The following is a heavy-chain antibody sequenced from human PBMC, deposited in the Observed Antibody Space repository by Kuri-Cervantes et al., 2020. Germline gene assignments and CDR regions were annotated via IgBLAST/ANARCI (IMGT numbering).Heavy chain of an antibody. CDR1: GGSISSYY. CDR2: IHYSGST. J-gene: IGHJ4*02. CDR3: ARGTHGATALDY. V-gene: IGHV4-59*01. D-gene: IGHD1-26*01. Sequence: SETLSLTCTVSGGSISSYYWSWIRQPPGKGLEWIGYIHYSGSTNYNPSLKSRVTISVDTSKNQFSLKLSSVTAADTAVYYCARGTHGATALDYWGQGTLVTVSS.